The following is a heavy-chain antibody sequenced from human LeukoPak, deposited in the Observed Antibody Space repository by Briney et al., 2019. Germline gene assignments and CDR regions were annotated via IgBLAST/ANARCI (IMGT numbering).Heavy chain of an antibody. CDR2: ISTRSSPI. V-gene: IGHV3-48*04. D-gene: IGHD2-15*01. CDR3: ARGRLGGRSGTDY. Sequence: GGSLRLSCAASGLTFSSYSMNGGRQAPGKGLEWVSYISTRSSPISYADSVKAPFTISRANAKNSLYLQTNSLRAEDTAVYFCARGRLGGRSGTDYWGQGALVTVSS. CDR1: GLTFSSYS. J-gene: IGHJ4*02.